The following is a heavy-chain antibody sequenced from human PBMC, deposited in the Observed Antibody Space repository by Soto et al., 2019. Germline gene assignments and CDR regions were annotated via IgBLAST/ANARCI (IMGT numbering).Heavy chain of an antibody. CDR2: ISYDGINK. D-gene: IGHD1-26*01. Sequence: QVQLVESGGVVVQPGRSLGLSCAASGFTFNTYGMHWVRQAPGKGLEWVAAISYDGINKYYVDSVKGRFTISRDNSKNTLYVQMNSLRAEDTALYDCARSPQPTRGIHWYFDLWGRGILVTVSS. CDR1: GFTFNTYG. CDR3: ARSPQPTRGIHWYFDL. J-gene: IGHJ2*01. V-gene: IGHV3-30*03.